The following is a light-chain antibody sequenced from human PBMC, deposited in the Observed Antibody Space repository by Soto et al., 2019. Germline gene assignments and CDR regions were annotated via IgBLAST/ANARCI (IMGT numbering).Light chain of an antibody. CDR1: QGISNS. V-gene: IGKV1-9*01. CDR2: SAS. J-gene: IGKJ5*01. CDR3: QQLYRYPIT. Sequence: DVQLTQSPSFMSLSAGDRVTITCRASQGISNSLAWYQQKPGKAPKLLIYSASTLQSGVPSRFSGGFSGTEFTLTISSLQPEDFVTYYCQQLYRYPITFGQGTRLEIK.